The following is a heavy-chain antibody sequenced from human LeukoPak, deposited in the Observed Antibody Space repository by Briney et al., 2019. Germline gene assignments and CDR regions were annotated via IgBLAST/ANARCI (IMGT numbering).Heavy chain of an antibody. CDR3: AKGDYDILTGYPLGFDY. D-gene: IGHD3-9*01. CDR1: GFTFSDYY. V-gene: IGHV3-23*01. J-gene: IGHJ4*02. CDR2: ISGSGGST. Sequence: GGSLRLSCAASGFTFSDYYMSWVRQAPGKGLEWVSAISGSGGSTYYADSVKGRFTISRDNSKNTLYLQMNSLRAEDTAVYYCAKGDYDILTGYPLGFDYWGQGTLVTVSS.